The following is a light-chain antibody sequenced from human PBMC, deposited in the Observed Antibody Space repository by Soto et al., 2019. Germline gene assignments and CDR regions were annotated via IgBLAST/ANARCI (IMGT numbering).Light chain of an antibody. CDR3: QHYYSSPFT. CDR2: GES. J-gene: IGKJ2*01. V-gene: IGKV4-1*01. Sequence: DFVMTQAPDSLAVSLGERATINCKSSQRVLYNSNNKNHLGWFQQKPGHPPKLLIYGESFRASGVPDRFSGSGSGTDFTLTISSLQAEDVAVYYCQHYYSSPFTFGQGTKLEI. CDR1: QRVLYNSNNKNH.